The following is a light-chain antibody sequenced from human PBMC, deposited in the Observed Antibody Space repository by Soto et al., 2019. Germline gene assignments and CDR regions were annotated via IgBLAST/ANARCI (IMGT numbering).Light chain of an antibody. Sequence: IVMTQSPATLSVSPGERATLSCRASQSVSSNLAWYQQKPGQAPRLLIYGASTRATGIPARFSGSGSGTEFTLTISSLQSEDFAVYYCQQYNNWPPKTFGQGTK. CDR1: QSVSSN. CDR3: QQYNNWPPKT. V-gene: IGKV3-15*01. J-gene: IGKJ1*01. CDR2: GAS.